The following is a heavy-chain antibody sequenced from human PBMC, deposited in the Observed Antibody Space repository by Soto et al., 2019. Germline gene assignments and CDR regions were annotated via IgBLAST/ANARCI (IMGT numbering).Heavy chain of an antibody. J-gene: IGHJ4*02. CDR3: TTEPVDTAMVTLDY. V-gene: IGHV3-11*05. D-gene: IGHD5-18*01. CDR2: ISSSTSHT. CDR1: GFTFSDYY. Sequence: PGGSLRLSCAVSGFTFSDYYMTWIRQAPGKGLEWVSYISSSTSHTNYADSVKGRFTISRDNAKNSLFLQMNSLRAEDTAVYYCTTEPVDTAMVTLDYWGQGTLVTVSS.